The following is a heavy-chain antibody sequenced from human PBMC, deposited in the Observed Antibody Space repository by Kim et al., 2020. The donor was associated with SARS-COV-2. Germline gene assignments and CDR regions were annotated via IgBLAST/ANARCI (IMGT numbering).Heavy chain of an antibody. CDR2: ISYDGSNK. J-gene: IGHJ4*01. CDR3: AREALNTVTDPSPYFDY. Sequence: GGSLRLSCAASGFTFSSYAMHWVRQAPGKGLEWVAVISYDGSNKYYADSVKGRFTISRDNSKNTLYLQMNSLRAEDTAVYYCAREALNTVTDPSPYFDY. CDR1: GFTFSSYA. D-gene: IGHD4-17*01. V-gene: IGHV3-30*04.